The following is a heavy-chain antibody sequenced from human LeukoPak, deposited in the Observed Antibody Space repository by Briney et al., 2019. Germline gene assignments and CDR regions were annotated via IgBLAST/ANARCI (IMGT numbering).Heavy chain of an antibody. CDR2: MDQDGTEK. D-gene: IGHD5-18*01. CDR1: GFTFSSYW. J-gene: IGHJ3*02. CDR3: ARDRGYSTFDI. Sequence: GGSLRLSCAASGFTFSSYWMSWVRQAPGKGLEWVANMDQDGTEKNYVDSVKGRFTISRDNAKNLLYVQMNSLRAEDTAVYYCARDRGYSTFDIWGQGTIVTVSS. V-gene: IGHV3-7*05.